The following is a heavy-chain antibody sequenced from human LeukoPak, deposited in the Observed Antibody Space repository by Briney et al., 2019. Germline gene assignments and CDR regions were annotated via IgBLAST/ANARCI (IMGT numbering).Heavy chain of an antibody. CDR1: GGSFSGYY. CDR3: ARGVIVPGIAAAGTCWFDP. CDR2: INHSGST. J-gene: IGHJ5*02. D-gene: IGHD6-13*01. V-gene: IGHV4-34*01. Sequence: SETLSLTCAVYGGSFSGYYWSWIRQPPGKGLEWIGEINHSGSTNYNPSLESRVTISVDTSKNQFSLKLSSVTAADTAVYYCARGVIVPGIAAAGTCWFDPWGQGTLVTVSS.